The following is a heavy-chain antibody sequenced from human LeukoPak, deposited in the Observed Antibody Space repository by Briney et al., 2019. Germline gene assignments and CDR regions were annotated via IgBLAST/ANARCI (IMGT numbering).Heavy chain of an antibody. CDR1: GGSISSYF. Sequence: SETLSLTCTVSGGSISSYFWSWILQPPGKGLEWIGYIYYSGSTNYNPSLKSRVTITVDTSKNHFSLKLSSVTAADTAVYYCARGGGSNYYYYGMDVWGQGTTVTVSS. CDR3: ARGGGSNYYYYGMDV. J-gene: IGHJ6*02. V-gene: IGHV4-59*01. CDR2: IYYSGST. D-gene: IGHD3-16*01.